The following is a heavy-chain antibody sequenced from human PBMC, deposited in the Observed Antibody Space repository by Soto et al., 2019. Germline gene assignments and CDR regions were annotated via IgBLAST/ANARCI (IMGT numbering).Heavy chain of an antibody. CDR3: ARENCGGGDGATIDY. CDR2: IYNNGYT. D-gene: IGHD2-21*01. Sequence: QVRLQESGPGLVKPSENLSLTCSASGGSISVGDYYWSWIRQPPGKGLEWIGHIYNNGYTDYNPSRHSRVSISVDTSKNQIYLRLSSVTAAEKAVYYCARENCGGGDGATIDYWGQGTLATVSS. CDR1: GGSISVGDYY. J-gene: IGHJ4*02. V-gene: IGHV4-30-4*01.